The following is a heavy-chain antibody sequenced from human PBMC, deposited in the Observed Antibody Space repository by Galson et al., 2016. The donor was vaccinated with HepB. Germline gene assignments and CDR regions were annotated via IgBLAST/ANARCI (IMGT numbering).Heavy chain of an antibody. CDR2: ISGAGHSA. V-gene: IGHV3-23*01. CDR1: GFTFTTYS. Sequence: SLRLSCAASGFTFTTYSMNWVRQAPGKGLEWVSTISGAGHSAYYADSVKGRFTVSRDNSKNTLYLLLSSLTIDDSAIYYCAKPAQVLPSSDNYYFESWGQGTLVVVSS. D-gene: IGHD6-6*01. J-gene: IGHJ4*02. CDR3: AKPAQVLPSSDNYYFES.